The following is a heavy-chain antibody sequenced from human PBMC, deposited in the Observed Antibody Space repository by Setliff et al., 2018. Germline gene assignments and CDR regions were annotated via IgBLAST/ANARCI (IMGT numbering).Heavy chain of an antibody. CDR3: ARIGFGYYSTSGAWYFDN. CDR1: GGTFSSYA. CDR2: IIPIFGTA. D-gene: IGHD2-8*01. J-gene: IGHJ4*02. V-gene: IGHV1-69*13. Sequence: GASVKVSCKASGGTFSSYAISWVRQAPGQGLEWMGGIIPIFGTANYAQKFQGRVTITADESTSTAYMELSSLRSEDTAVYYCARIGFGYYSTSGAWYFDNWGQGTLVTVSS.